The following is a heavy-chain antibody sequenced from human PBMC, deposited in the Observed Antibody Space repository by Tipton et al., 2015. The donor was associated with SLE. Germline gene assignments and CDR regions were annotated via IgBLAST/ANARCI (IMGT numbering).Heavy chain of an antibody. Sequence: LRLSCTVSGGSISSGSYYWSWIRQPAGKGLEWIGRIYTSGSTNYNPSLKSRVTISVDTSKNQFSLKLSSVTAADTAVYYCARDETYYDFWYFDLWGRGTLVTVSS. J-gene: IGHJ2*01. CDR1: GGSISSGSYY. D-gene: IGHD3-3*01. CDR2: IYTSGST. V-gene: IGHV4-61*02. CDR3: ARDETYYDFWYFDL.